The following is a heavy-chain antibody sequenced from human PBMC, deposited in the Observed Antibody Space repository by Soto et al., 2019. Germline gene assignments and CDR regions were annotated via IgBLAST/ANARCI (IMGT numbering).Heavy chain of an antibody. CDR2: TYYRSKWYN. CDR1: VDSVSSNSAA. J-gene: IGHJ5*02. CDR3: ARSSIAARGPWFDP. D-gene: IGHD6-6*01. Sequence: PSRTLSLTCAISVDSVSSNSAAWNWIRQSPSRGLEWLGRTYYRSKWYNDYAVSVKSRITINPDTSKNQFSLQLNSVTPEDTAVYYCARSSIAARGPWFDPWGQGTLVTVSS. V-gene: IGHV6-1*01.